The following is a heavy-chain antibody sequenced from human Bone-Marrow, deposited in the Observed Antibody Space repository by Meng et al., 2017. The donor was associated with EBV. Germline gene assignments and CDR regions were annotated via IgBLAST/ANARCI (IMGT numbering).Heavy chain of an antibody. D-gene: IGHD6-6*01. V-gene: IGHV1-18*01. CDR2: ISAYNGNT. CDR3: ARGSIAARPVVY. Sequence: QVQLVQSGSELKKTGASAKVPCKASGYTFTSYGISWVRQAPGQGLEWMGWISAYNGNTNYAQKLQGRVTMTTDTSTSTAYMELRRLRSDDTAVYYCARGSIAARPVVYWGQGTLVTVAS. CDR1: GYTFTSYG. J-gene: IGHJ4*02.